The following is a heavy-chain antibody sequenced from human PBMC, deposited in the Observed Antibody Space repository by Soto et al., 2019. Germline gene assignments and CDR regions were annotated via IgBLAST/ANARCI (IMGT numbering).Heavy chain of an antibody. V-gene: IGHV3-53*05. Sequence: EVQLEETGGGLIQPGGSLRLSCAASGFTVSSNYMSWVRQAPGKGLEWVSVIYSGGSTYYADSVKGRFTISRDNSKNTLYLQMNSLRAEDTAVYYCAKDQNELLWFGERNWFDPWGQGTLVTVSS. CDR2: IYSGGST. J-gene: IGHJ5*02. CDR1: GFTVSSNY. D-gene: IGHD3-10*01. CDR3: AKDQNELLWFGERNWFDP.